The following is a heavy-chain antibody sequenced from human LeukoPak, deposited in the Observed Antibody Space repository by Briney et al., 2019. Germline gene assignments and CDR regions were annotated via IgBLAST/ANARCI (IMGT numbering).Heavy chain of an antibody. Sequence: GGSLRLSCAASGFTFSDYYMSWIRQAPGKGLEWVSYISSSGSTIYYADSVKGRFTISRDNAKNSLYLQMNSLRAEDTAVYYCARAIPLWFGELYSYYFDYWGQGTLVTVSS. V-gene: IGHV3-11*01. J-gene: IGHJ4*02. D-gene: IGHD3-10*01. CDR1: GFTFSDYY. CDR2: ISSSGSTI. CDR3: ARAIPLWFGELYSYYFDY.